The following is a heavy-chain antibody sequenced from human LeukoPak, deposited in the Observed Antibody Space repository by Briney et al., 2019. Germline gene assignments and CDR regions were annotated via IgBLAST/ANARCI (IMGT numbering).Heavy chain of an antibody. CDR1: GFTFSSYG. CDR3: ARDSGYSGYDWIDY. CDR2: IWYDGSNK. Sequence: GGSLRLSCAASGFTFSSYGMHWVRQAPGKGLEWVAVIWYDGSNKYYADSVKGRFTISRDNSKNTLYLQMNSPRAEDTAVYYCARDSGYSGYDWIDYWGQGTLVTVSS. J-gene: IGHJ4*02. D-gene: IGHD5-12*01. V-gene: IGHV3-33*01.